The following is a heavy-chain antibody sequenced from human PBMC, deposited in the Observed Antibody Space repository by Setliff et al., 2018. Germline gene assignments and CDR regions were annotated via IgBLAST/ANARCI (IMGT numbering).Heavy chain of an antibody. J-gene: IGHJ4*02. Sequence: SVKVSCKASGDTFSSYGISWVRQAPGQGLEWMGGTIPMFGSTSYAQKFQGRVTIITDESTTTAYMELSSLGSEDTAVYYCARGRGPDIVVTIPGDYWGQGTQVTVSS. CDR2: TIPMFGST. CDR3: ARGRGPDIVVTIPGDY. D-gene: IGHD2-15*01. V-gene: IGHV1-69*05. CDR1: GDTFSSYG.